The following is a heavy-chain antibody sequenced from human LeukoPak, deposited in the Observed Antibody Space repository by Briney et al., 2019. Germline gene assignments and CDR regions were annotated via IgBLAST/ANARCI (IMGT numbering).Heavy chain of an antibody. CDR3: ARGYYWYFDL. V-gene: IGHV4-59*01. J-gene: IGHJ2*01. CDR2: IYYSGST. CDR1: GGSISSYY. Sequence: SETLSLTCTVSGGSISSYYWSWIRQPPGKGLEWIGYIYYSGSTNYNPSLKSRVTISVDTSKNQFSLKLSSVTAADTAAYYCARGYYWYFDLWGRGTLVTVSS.